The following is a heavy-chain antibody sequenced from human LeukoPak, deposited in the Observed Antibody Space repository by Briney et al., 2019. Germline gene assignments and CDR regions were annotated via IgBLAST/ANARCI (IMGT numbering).Heavy chain of an antibody. CDR3: TRGYPIFDY. V-gene: IGHV3-74*01. D-gene: IGHD3-16*02. J-gene: IGHJ4*02. Sequence: PGGSLRLSCAASGFTFSRYWMHWVRQAPGKGLVWVSRINTDGSSTSYADSVKGRFTISRDNAKNTLYLQMNSLRVEGTAVYYCTRGYPIFDYWGQGTLVTVSS. CDR1: GFTFSRYW. CDR2: INTDGSST.